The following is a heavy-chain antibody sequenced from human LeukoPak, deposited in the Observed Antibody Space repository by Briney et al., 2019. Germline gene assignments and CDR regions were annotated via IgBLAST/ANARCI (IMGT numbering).Heavy chain of an antibody. D-gene: IGHD5-24*01. V-gene: IGHV4-59*01. CDR2: IYYSGST. CDR1: GGSISSYY. CDR3: ARLLRDGYNIWYFDL. J-gene: IGHJ2*01. Sequence: PSETLYLTCTVSGGSISSYYWSWIRQPPGKGLEWVGYIYYSGSTNYNPSLKSRVTISVDTSKIQFSLKLSSVTAADTVVYYCARLLRDGYNIWYFDLWGRGTLVTVSS.